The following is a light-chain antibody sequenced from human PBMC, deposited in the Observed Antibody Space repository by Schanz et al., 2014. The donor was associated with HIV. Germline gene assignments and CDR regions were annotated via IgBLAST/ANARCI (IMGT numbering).Light chain of an antibody. CDR3: GTWISTLSEVV. J-gene: IGLJ2*01. CDR2: ADY. Sequence: QSVLTQPPSVSAAPGQRVTIPCSGGAFNLAHNFVFWYQQFPGTAPKLLIYADYQRPSEIPDRFSGSKTGTSATLAITGLQTGDEADYFCGTWISTLSEVVFGGGTKLTVL. CDR1: AFNLAHNF. V-gene: IGLV1-51*01.